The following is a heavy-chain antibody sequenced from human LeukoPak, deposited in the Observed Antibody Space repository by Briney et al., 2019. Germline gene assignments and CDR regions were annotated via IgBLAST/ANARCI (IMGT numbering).Heavy chain of an antibody. Sequence: GGSLRLSCAASGFTFSSYGMHWVRQAPGKGVEWVAVISYDGSNKYYADSVKGRFTISRDNSKNTLYLQMNSLRAEDTAVYYCAKVAGTGTFGYWGQGTLVTVSS. J-gene: IGHJ4*02. D-gene: IGHD6-19*01. V-gene: IGHV3-30*18. CDR2: ISYDGSNK. CDR1: GFTFSSYG. CDR3: AKVAGTGTFGY.